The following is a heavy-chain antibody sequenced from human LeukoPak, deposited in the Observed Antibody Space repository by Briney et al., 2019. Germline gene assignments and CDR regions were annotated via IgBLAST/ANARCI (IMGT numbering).Heavy chain of an antibody. D-gene: IGHD5-12*01. CDR3: ARGSRRNGYGKGAFDI. CDR2: ISSSSSYI. CDR1: GFTFSSYS. Sequence: GGSLRLSCAASGFTFSSYSMNWVRQAPGKGLEWVSSISSSSSYIYYADSVKGRFTISRDNAKNSLYLQMNSLRAEDTAVYYCARGSRRNGYGKGAFDIWGQGTMVTVSS. V-gene: IGHV3-21*01. J-gene: IGHJ3*02.